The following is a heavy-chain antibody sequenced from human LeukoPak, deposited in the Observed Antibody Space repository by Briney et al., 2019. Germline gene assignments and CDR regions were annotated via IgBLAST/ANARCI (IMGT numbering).Heavy chain of an antibody. Sequence: PSETPSLTCTVSGGSISNNNYYWAWIRQPPGKGLECIGSIYYSGSPSYNPSLKSRVTISVDTSKNQFSLRLSSVTAADTAVYYCATWRTAKTGFDYWGQGTLVTVSS. CDR1: GGSISNNNYY. J-gene: IGHJ4*02. D-gene: IGHD1-1*01. CDR3: ATWRTAKTGFDY. V-gene: IGHV4-39*05. CDR2: IYYSGSP.